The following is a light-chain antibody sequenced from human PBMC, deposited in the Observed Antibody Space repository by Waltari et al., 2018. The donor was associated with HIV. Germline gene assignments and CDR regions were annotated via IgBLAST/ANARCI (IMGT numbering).Light chain of an antibody. V-gene: IGKV3-20*01. CDR3: LQYGSSPQT. J-gene: IGKJ1*01. Sequence: EIVLMQSPGTLSLSPGERATLSCRASQTVSSRYLAWYQQKPGQTPRLVIYGASSRATGIPDRSSGGGSGTDFTLTISRLEPEDAVVYFCLQYGSSPQTFGQGTRVEIK. CDR2: GAS. CDR1: QTVSSRY.